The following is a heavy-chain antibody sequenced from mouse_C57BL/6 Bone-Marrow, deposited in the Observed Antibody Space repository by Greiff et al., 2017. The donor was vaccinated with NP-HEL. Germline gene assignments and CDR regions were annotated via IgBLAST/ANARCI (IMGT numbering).Heavy chain of an antibody. Sequence: QVQLQQSGAELVRPGASVTLSCKASGYTFTDYEMHWVKQTPVHGLEWIGAIDPETGGTAYNQKFKGKAILTADKSSSTAYMELRSLTSEDSAVYYCTPPCGYDWYFDVWGTGTTVTVSS. J-gene: IGHJ1*03. D-gene: IGHD2-2*01. V-gene: IGHV1-15*01. CDR2: IDPETGGT. CDR3: TPPCGYDWYFDV. CDR1: GYTFTDYE.